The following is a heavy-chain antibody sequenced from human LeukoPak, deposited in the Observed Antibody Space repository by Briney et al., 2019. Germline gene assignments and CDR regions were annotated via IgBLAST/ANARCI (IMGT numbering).Heavy chain of an antibody. CDR3: ARPVSGSGALDP. J-gene: IGHJ5*02. D-gene: IGHD3-10*01. CDR1: GYSISSGYF. CDR2: IHHSGTT. V-gene: IGHV4-38-2*02. Sequence: PSETLSLTCTVSGYSISSGYFWGWIRQSPGKGLEWIGTIHHSGTTYYNPSLKSRVTISIDTSKREFSLTLTSVTAADTAVYYCARPVSGSGALDPWGQGTLVTVSS.